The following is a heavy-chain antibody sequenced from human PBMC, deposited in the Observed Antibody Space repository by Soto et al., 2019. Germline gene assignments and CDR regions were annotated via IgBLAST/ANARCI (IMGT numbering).Heavy chain of an antibody. CDR1: GFSFTNYG. V-gene: IGHV3-23*01. Sequence: EVQLLEAGGGLVQPGGSLRLSCAASGFSFTNYGMSWVRQAPGKGLEWLSAIIGNGDTAYYADSVRGRFTISRDNSKNTLYLQLDDLGAEDTAIYYCAKDHDYGDSLPFDYWGQGTLVTVSS. CDR2: IIGNGDTA. CDR3: AKDHDYGDSLPFDY. J-gene: IGHJ4*02. D-gene: IGHD4-17*01.